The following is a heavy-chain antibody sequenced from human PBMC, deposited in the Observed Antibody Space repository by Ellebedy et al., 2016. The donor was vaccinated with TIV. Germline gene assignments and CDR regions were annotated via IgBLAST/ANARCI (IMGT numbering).Heavy chain of an antibody. CDR2: INHSGST. V-gene: IGHV4-34*01. CDR3: ARVILRYFAPPSIPSGWFDP. Sequence: GSLRLSXAVYGGSFSGYYWSWIRQPPGKGLEWIGEINHSGSTNYNPSLKSRVTISVDTSKNQFSLKLSSVTAADTAVYYCARVILRYFAPPSIPSGWFDPWGQGTLVTVSS. D-gene: IGHD3-9*01. J-gene: IGHJ5*02. CDR1: GGSFSGYY.